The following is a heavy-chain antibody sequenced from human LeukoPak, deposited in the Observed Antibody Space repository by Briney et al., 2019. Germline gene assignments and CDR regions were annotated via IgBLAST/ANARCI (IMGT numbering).Heavy chain of an antibody. CDR1: GYTFSNNA. V-gene: IGHV1-3*01. J-gene: IGHJ4*02. Sequence: GASVKVSCKASGYTFSNNAIQWVRQGPGKGLEWMGWIDANNGRTKYSQNFQGRLTITRDSSASTAYMELTSLRSEDTALYFCARGRWTATATTCYLDSWGQGTLVTVSS. CDR3: ARGRWTATATTCYLDS. D-gene: IGHD2-21*02. CDR2: IDANNGRT.